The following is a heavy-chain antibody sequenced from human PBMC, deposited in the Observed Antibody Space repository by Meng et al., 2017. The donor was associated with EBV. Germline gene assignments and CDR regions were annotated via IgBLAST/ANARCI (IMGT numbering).Heavy chain of an antibody. CDR1: GFSVTSGAYH. J-gene: IGHJ4*02. Sequence: GERKELGPGLVKPSETLSLPCMVAGFSVTSGAYHWSWIRQSPGKGLEWIGYIYDTGITIYNPSLKSRVTISLETSKNQFSLKVNSVTTADTAVYYCAKSRSSTPGIVDDWGQGTLVTVSS. D-gene: IGHD2/OR15-2a*01. CDR3: AKSRSSTPGIVDD. CDR2: IYDTGIT. V-gene: IGHV4-61*08.